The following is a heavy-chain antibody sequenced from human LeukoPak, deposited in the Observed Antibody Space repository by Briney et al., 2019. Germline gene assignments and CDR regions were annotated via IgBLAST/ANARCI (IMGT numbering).Heavy chain of an antibody. CDR2: IHSNSGRT. J-gene: IGHJ4*02. V-gene: IGHV1-2*02. D-gene: IGHD2-21*02. Sequence: ASVKVSCKASGYTFTGYYMHWVRQAPGQGLEWMGWIHSNSGRTKFAQKFQGRVTMTRDTTISTVYMELNRLQSDDTAVYYCARDGGDYNFDYWGQGTLVTVSS. CDR3: ARDGGDYNFDY. CDR1: GYTFTGYY.